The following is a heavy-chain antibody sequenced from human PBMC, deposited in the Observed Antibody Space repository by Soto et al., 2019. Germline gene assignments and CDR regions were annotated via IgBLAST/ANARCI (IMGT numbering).Heavy chain of an antibody. D-gene: IGHD2-15*01. J-gene: IGHJ5*02. V-gene: IGHV4-61*01. CDR1: GGSVSSGSYY. Sequence: SETLSLTCTVSGGSVSSGSYYWSWIRQPPGKGLEWIGYIYYSGSTNYNPSLKSRVTISVDTSKNQFSLKLSSVTAADTAVYYCARGNYCSGGSCFLNWFDPWGQGTLVTVSS. CDR3: ARGNYCSGGSCFLNWFDP. CDR2: IYYSGST.